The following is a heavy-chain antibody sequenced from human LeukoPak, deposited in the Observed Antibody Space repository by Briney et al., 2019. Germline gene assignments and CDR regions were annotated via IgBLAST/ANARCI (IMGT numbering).Heavy chain of an antibody. D-gene: IGHD3-10*01. V-gene: IGHV4-38-2*01. CDR3: ARQKAGTTGRSLDV. J-gene: IGHJ6*04. Sequence: SETLSLTCAVSGFSLTSGYYWAWIRQSPGKALEWIGNVYYTGNTHYSPSLKSRVILSADTSKNEVSLNLTSVTAADTAIYYCARQKAGTTGRSLDVWGTGTTVIVSS. CDR1: GFSLTSGYY. CDR2: VYYTGNT.